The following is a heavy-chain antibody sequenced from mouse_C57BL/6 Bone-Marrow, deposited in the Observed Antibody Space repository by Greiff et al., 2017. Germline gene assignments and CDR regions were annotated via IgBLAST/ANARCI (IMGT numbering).Heavy chain of an antibody. J-gene: IGHJ3*01. CDR1: GFTFSSYG. CDR2: ISSGGSYT. Sequence: DVKLVESGGDLVKPGGSLKLSCAASGFTFSSYGMSWVRQTPDKRLEWVATISSGGSYTYYPDSVKGRFTISRDNAKNTLYLQMSSLKSEDTAMYYCARPLDSSGYWFAYWGQGTLVTVSP. V-gene: IGHV5-6*02. D-gene: IGHD3-2*02. CDR3: ARPLDSSGYWFAY.